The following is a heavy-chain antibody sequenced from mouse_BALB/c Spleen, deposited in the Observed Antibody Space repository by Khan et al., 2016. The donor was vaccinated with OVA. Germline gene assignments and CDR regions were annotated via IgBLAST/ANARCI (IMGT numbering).Heavy chain of an antibody. V-gene: IGHV1-7*01. CDR3: ARDEIDY. Sequence: QVQLQQSGAELAKPGASVKMSCKASGYTFTSYWMHWVKQRPGQGLEWIGYINPSAGYTDYNQKFKDKATLTADKSSSTAYMQLNSLTSEDSAVYYCARDEIDYWGQGTTLTVSS. CDR2: INPSAGYT. CDR1: GYTFTSYW. J-gene: IGHJ2*01.